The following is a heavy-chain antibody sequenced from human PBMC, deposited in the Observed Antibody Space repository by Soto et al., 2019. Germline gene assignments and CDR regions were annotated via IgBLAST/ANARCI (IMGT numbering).Heavy chain of an antibody. CDR2: IYYSGST. J-gene: IGHJ3*02. Sequence: SENLSLTCTVSGGSISSYYWSWIRQPPGKGLEWIGYIYYSGSTNYNPSLKSRVTISVDTSKNQFSLKLSSVTAADTAVYYCALEGDSGYANDAFDIWGQGTMVTVSS. CDR1: GGSISSYY. CDR3: ALEGDSGYANDAFDI. V-gene: IGHV4-59*01. D-gene: IGHD5-12*01.